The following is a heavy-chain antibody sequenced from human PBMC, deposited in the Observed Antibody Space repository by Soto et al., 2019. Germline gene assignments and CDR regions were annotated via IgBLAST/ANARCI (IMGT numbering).Heavy chain of an antibody. Sequence: SETLSLTCTVSGGSISSSSYYWGWIRQPPGKGLEWIGSIYYSGSTYYNPSLKSRVTISVDTSKNQFSLKLSSVTAADTAVYYCARQGRGVVNWFDPWGQGTLVTVSS. J-gene: IGHJ5*02. D-gene: IGHD2-15*01. CDR1: GGSISSSSYY. CDR3: ARQGRGVVNWFDP. V-gene: IGHV4-39*01. CDR2: IYYSGST.